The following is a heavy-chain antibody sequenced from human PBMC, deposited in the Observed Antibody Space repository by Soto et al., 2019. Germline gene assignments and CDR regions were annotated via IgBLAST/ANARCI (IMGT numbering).Heavy chain of an antibody. J-gene: IGHJ5*02. CDR1: GGSISSYY. V-gene: IGHV4-59*01. D-gene: IGHD2-21*01. CDR3: GRVSSIPPLSWWLDL. CDR2: IYYSGST. Sequence: PSETLSLTCTVSGGSISSYYWSWIRQPPGKGLEWIGYIYYSGSTNYNPSLKSRVTISVDTSKNQFSRKLSSGTAADTAVDYCGRVSSIPPLSWWLDLCGQTILVTVS.